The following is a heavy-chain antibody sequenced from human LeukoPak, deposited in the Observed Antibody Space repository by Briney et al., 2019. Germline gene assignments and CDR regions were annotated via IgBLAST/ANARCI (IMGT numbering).Heavy chain of an antibody. CDR3: AREVRGYYGSGSRNWFDP. D-gene: IGHD3-10*01. CDR2: ISGYSGNT. Sequence: GASVKVSCKASGYTFTRYGISWVRQAPGQGLEWMGWISGYSGNTNYVQKPQGRVTMTTDTSTSTAYMELRSLRSDDTAVYYCAREVRGYYGSGSRNWFDPWGQGTLVTVSS. V-gene: IGHV1-18*01. CDR1: GYTFTRYG. J-gene: IGHJ5*02.